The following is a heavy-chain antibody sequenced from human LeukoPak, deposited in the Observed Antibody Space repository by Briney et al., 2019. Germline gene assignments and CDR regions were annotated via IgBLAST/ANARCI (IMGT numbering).Heavy chain of an antibody. CDR2: ISGSGGST. D-gene: IGHD2-2*01. CDR3: AKHAVVPAAIRYYFDY. CDR1: GFTFSSYA. Sequence: PGGSLRLSCAASGFTFSSYAMSWVRQAPGKGLEWVSAISGSGGSTYYADSVKGRFTISRDNSKNTLYLQMNSLRAEDTAVYHCAKHAVVPAAIRYYFDYWGQGTLVTVSS. V-gene: IGHV3-23*01. J-gene: IGHJ4*02.